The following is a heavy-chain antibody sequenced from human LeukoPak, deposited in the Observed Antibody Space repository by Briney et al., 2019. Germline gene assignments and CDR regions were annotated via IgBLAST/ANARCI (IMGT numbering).Heavy chain of an antibody. D-gene: IGHD3-22*01. J-gene: IGHJ4*02. CDR3: ARHYYDSSGYCDY. V-gene: IGHV4-59*08. CDR1: GGSISSYY. Sequence: SETLSLTCTVSGGSISSYYWSWTRQPPGKGLEWIGYIYYSGSTNYNPSLKSRVTISVDTSKNQFSLKLSSVTAADTAVYYCARHYYDSSGYCDYWGQGTLVTVSS. CDR2: IYYSGST.